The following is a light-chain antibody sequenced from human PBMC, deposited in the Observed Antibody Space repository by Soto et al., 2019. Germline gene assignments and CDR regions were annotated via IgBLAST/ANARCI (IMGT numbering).Light chain of an antibody. J-gene: IGKJ5*01. Sequence: EIVLTQSPGTLSLSPGERATLSCRASQSLSSTYLAWYQQKPGQAPRLLIYGASNRATGIPDRFSGSGSGTDFTLTISRLEPEDFAVYYCQQYGSSSTFGQGARLEIK. CDR3: QQYGSSST. V-gene: IGKV3-20*01. CDR1: QSLSSTY. CDR2: GAS.